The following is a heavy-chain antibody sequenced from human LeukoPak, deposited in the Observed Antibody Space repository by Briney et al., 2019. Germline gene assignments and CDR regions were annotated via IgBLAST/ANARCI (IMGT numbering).Heavy chain of an antibody. D-gene: IGHD5-12*01. CDR2: IYYSGST. CDR3: ARSWLRRAFDI. V-gene: IGHV4-59*04. CDR1: GGSISSYY. J-gene: IGHJ3*02. Sequence: SSETLSLTCTVSGGSISSYYWSWIRQPPGKGLEWIGSIYYSGSTYYNPSLKSRVTISVDTSKNQFSLKLSSVTAADTAVYYCARSWLRRAFDIWGQGTMVTVSS.